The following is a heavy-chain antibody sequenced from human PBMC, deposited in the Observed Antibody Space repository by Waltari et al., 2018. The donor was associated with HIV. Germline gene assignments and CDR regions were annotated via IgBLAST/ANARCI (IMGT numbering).Heavy chain of an antibody. CDR1: GFTFSSYW. Sequence: EVQLVESGGGLVQPGGSLRLSCAASGFTFSSYWMHWVRQVPGKGLVWVTRSNSDGSSATYADSVKGRFTISRDNAKSTLYLQMNSLRDEDTAVYYCARTFTVATISPLLHWGQGTLVTVSS. CDR2: SNSDGSSA. D-gene: IGHD5-12*01. CDR3: ARTFTVATISPLLH. V-gene: IGHV3-74*01. J-gene: IGHJ4*02.